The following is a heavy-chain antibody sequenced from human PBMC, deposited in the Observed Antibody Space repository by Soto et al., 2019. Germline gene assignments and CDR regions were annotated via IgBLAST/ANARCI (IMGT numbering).Heavy chain of an antibody. V-gene: IGHV3-48*03. Sequence: PGGSLRLSCAASGFTFSSYEMNWVRQAPGKGLEWVSYINSGGSTIYYADSVEGRFTISRDNAKNSLYLQMNSLRAEDTAVYYCARDTNYYDSSGYLVRWFDPWGQGTLVTVSS. D-gene: IGHD3-22*01. CDR3: ARDTNYYDSSGYLVRWFDP. J-gene: IGHJ5*02. CDR2: INSGGSTI. CDR1: GFTFSSYE.